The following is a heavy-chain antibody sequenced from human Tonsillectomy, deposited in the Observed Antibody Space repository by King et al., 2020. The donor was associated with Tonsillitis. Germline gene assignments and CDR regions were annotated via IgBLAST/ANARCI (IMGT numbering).Heavy chain of an antibody. Sequence: QLVQSGAEVKKPGASVKVSYKASGYTFTSYAMHWVRQAPGQRLEWMGGINAGNGNTKYSQKFQGRGTITRDTSASTASMELGSLRSEDTAVYYCARDQYSSSWPPSLPDYWGQGTLVTVSS. D-gene: IGHD6-13*01. V-gene: IGHV1-3*01. CDR2: INAGNGNT. J-gene: IGHJ4*02. CDR3: ARDQYSSSWPPSLPDY. CDR1: GYTFTSYA.